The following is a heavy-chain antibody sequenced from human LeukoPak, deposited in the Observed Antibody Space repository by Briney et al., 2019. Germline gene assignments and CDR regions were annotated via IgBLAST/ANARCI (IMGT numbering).Heavy chain of an antibody. CDR3: AKDHGV. J-gene: IGHJ6*03. Sequence: GGSLRLSCTASGFTFSVYPVSWVRHAPGKGLEWVSAISGGGDSTYYADSVKGLFTISRDNPKNTLYLQMNSLRAEDTAVYYCAKDHGVWGKGTTVTVSS. V-gene: IGHV3-23*01. CDR2: ISGGGDST. CDR1: GFTFSVYP.